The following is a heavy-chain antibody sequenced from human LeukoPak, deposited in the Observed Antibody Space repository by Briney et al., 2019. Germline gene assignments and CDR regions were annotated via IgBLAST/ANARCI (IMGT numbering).Heavy chain of an antibody. V-gene: IGHV3-33*01. CDR2: ILSDGSKE. Sequence: PGGSLRLSCAASGFTFSSYGMHWVRQAPGKGLEWVAVILSDGSKEFYTDSVKGRFTISRDNSKNTLYLQMNSLRPDDTALYYCARVRTDSSGYYYEGYDYWGQGTLVTVSS. CDR1: GFTFSSYG. J-gene: IGHJ4*02. D-gene: IGHD3-22*01. CDR3: ARVRTDSSGYYYEGYDY.